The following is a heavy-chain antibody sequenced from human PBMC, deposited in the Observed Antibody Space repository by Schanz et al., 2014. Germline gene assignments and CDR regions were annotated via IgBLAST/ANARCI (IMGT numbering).Heavy chain of an antibody. CDR1: GYTFTSYY. Sequence: QVQLVQSGAEVKKPGASVKVSCKASGYTFTSYYMHWVRQAPGQGLEWMGIINPSGGSTSYAQKFQGRVTMTRDTSTSTVYMELRILISDHTAVYDCVRDGGWTFRDYHVMDVWGQGTLVNVSS. V-gene: IGHV1-46*01. CDR2: INPSGGST. D-gene: IGHD3-16*01. CDR3: VRDGGWTFRDYHVMDV. J-gene: IGHJ6*02.